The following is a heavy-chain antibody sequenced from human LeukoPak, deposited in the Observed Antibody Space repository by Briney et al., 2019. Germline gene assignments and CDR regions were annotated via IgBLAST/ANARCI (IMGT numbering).Heavy chain of an antibody. J-gene: IGHJ4*02. CDR3: AIIGYSSSSFDY. CDR1: GFTFSNYW. V-gene: IGHV3-7*01. CDR2: INQDGSVK. D-gene: IGHD6-6*01. Sequence: GGSLRLSCTASGFTFSNYWMSWVRQAPGKGLEWVANINQDGSVKYYVDSMKGRFTITGDNAKNSVYLQMSSPRVDDTVVYLCAIIGYSSSSFDYWGQGTLATVSS.